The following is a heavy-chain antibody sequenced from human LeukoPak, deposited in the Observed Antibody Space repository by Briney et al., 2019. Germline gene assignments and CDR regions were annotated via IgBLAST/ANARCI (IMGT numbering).Heavy chain of an antibody. V-gene: IGHV4-59*01. CDR2: IFHSGST. Sequence: SETLSLTCTVSGASISSYYWSWIRQPPGKGLEWIGYIFHSGSTNYNPSPKSRVTISVDTSKNQLSLKLSSVTAADTAVYYCARGAPGGNDYGDYWGRGTLVTVSS. J-gene: IGHJ4*02. CDR1: GASISSYY. CDR3: ARGAPGGNDYGDY.